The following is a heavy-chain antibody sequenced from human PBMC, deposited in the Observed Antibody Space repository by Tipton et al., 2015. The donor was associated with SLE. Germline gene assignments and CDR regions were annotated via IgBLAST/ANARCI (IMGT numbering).Heavy chain of an antibody. CDR3: ARAEGSWDAFDI. V-gene: IGHV4-59*02. CDR2: IYYSGST. CDR1: GGPVSSYY. D-gene: IGHD2-15*01. Sequence: TLSLTCTVSGGPVSSYYWSWVRQPPGKGLEWIGYIYYSGSTNYNPSLKSRVTISVDTSKNQFSLKLSSVTAADTAVYYCARAEGSWDAFDIWGQGTMVTVSS. J-gene: IGHJ3*02.